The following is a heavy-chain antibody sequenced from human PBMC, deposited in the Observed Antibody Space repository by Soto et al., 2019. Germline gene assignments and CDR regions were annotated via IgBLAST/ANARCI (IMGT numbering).Heavy chain of an antibody. CDR1: GCSISSSSYY. V-gene: IGHV4-39*01. J-gene: IGHJ4*02. CDR3: ARRITGTSREFDY. D-gene: IGHD1-20*01. CDR2: IYYSGST. Sequence: SDTLSLTCTVSGCSISSSSYYWGWIRQPPGKGLEWIGSIYYSGSTYYNPSLKSRVTISVDTSKNQFSLKLSSVTAADTAVYYCARRITGTSREFDYWGQG.